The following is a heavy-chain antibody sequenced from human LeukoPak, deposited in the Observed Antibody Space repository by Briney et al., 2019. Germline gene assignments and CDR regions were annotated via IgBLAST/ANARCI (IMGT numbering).Heavy chain of an antibody. CDR3: AKGGLYSNSWGGKYDH. V-gene: IGHV3-23*01. Sequence: GGSLRLSCAASGFTFSSYAMNWVRQAPGKGLEWVSSISGSGDRTYYADSVNGRFTISRDNSKSTLYLQMNSLRAEDTALYYCAKGGLYSNSWGGKYDHWGQGTLVTVSS. CDR2: ISGSGDRT. CDR1: GFTFSSYA. D-gene: IGHD6-13*01. J-gene: IGHJ4*02.